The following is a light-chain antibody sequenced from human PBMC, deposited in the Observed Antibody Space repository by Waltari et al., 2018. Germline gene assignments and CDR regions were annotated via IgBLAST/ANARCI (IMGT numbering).Light chain of an antibody. CDR1: QSISSN. V-gene: IGKV3-15*01. CDR2: GAS. CDR3: QQYNTWPT. J-gene: IGKJ4*01. Sequence: EIVMTQSPVTLSVSPGERATLSCRASQSISSNLAWYQQKPGQSPRLLINGASTRPTGLPARFSGSGSGTDFTLTISSLQSEDFAVYFCQQYNTWPTFGGGTKVEIK.